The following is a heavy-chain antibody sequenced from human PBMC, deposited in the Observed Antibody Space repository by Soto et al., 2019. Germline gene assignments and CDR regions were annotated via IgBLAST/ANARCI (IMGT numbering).Heavy chain of an antibody. D-gene: IGHD2-2*01. V-gene: IGHV3-23*01. J-gene: IGHJ4*02. CDR2: ISGSGGST. CDR3: AKDYKGLGVVPAASDY. CDR1: GFTFSSYA. Sequence: SGGSLRLSCAASGFTFSSYAMSWVRQAPGKGLEWVSAISGSGGSTYYADSVKGRFTISRDNSKDTLYLQMNSLRAEDTAVYYCAKDYKGLGVVPAASDYWGQGTLVTVSS.